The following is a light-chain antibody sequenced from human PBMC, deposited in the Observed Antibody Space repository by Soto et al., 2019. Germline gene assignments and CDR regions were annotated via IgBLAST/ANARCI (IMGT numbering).Light chain of an antibody. V-gene: IGKV3-15*01. CDR3: QQYNNWPLT. J-gene: IGKJ4*01. CDR2: GAS. CDR1: QSVNNN. Sequence: EIVMTKSPATLSVSPGERATLSCRASQSVNNNLAWYQQKPGQAPRLIIYGASARATVIPARFSGSGSGTECTLTISSLQSEDFAVYYCQQYNNWPLTFGGGTKVEIK.